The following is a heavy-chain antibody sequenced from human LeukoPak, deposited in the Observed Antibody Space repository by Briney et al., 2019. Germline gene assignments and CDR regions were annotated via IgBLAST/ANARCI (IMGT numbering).Heavy chain of an antibody. V-gene: IGHV4-34*01. CDR3: ARGGVLLVFLPGYYPYYFDY. CDR2: INHSGST. Sequence: SETLSLTCAVYGGSFSGYYWSWIRQPPGKGLEWIGEINHSGSTNYNPSLKSRVTISVDTSKNQFSLKLSSVTAADTAVYYCARGGVLLVFLPGYYPYYFDYWGQETLVTVSS. CDR1: GGSFSGYY. J-gene: IGHJ4*02. D-gene: IGHD3-9*01.